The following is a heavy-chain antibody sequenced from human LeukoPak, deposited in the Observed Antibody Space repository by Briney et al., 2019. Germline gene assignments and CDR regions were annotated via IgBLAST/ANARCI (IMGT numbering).Heavy chain of an antibody. D-gene: IGHD1-26*01. J-gene: IGHJ4*02. CDR3: ARGPSPIGRDY. CDR1: GGSFSGYY. CDR2: INHSGST. Sequence: PSETLSLTCAVYGGSFSGYYWSWIRQPPGKGLEWIGEINHSGSTNYNPSLKSRVTISVDTSKNQFSLKLSSVTAADTAVYYCARGPSPIGRDYWGQGTLVTVSS. V-gene: IGHV4-34*01.